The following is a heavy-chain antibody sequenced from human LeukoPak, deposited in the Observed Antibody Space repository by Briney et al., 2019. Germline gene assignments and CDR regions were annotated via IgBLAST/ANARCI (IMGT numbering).Heavy chain of an antibody. CDR3: ARLGGSSSRNLYRWFDP. V-gene: IGHV4-34*01. D-gene: IGHD6-13*01. Sequence: SGTLSLTCAVYGGSFSGYYWSWIRQPPGKGLEWIGEINHSGSTNYNPSLKSRVTISVDTSKNQFSLKLSSVTAADTAVYYRARLGGSSSRNLYRWFDPWGQGTLVTVSS. CDR2: INHSGST. J-gene: IGHJ5*02. CDR1: GGSFSGYY.